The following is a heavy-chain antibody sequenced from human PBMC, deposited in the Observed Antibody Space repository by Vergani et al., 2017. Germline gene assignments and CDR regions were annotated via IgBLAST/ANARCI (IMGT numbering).Heavy chain of an antibody. CDR3: AKLDGVLNWYFDL. CDR1: GFTFSSYD. D-gene: IGHD3/OR15-3a*01. J-gene: IGHJ2*01. Sequence: EVQLLESGGGLVQPGGSLRLSCAASGFTFSSYDTSWVRQAPGKGPEWVSGISGSGGSTYYADSVKGRFTISRDNSKNTLYLQMNSLRAEDTAVYYCAKLDGVLNWYFDLWGRGTLVTVSS. V-gene: IGHV3-23*01. CDR2: ISGSGGST.